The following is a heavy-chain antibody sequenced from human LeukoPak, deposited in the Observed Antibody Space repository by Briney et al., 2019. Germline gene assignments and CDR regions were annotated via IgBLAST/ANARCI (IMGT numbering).Heavy chain of an antibody. Sequence: GGSLRLSCVVSGFGFSDSYMTWIRPTPGKGLEWLAYISGSGSDMYYADSVKGRFTISRDNAKNSLYLQMNSLRPDDTALYYCSTDPRLLIYWGHGTLVTVSS. CDR2: ISGSGSDM. D-gene: IGHD2-8*01. CDR1: GFGFSDSY. V-gene: IGHV3-11*01. J-gene: IGHJ4*01. CDR3: STDPRLLIY.